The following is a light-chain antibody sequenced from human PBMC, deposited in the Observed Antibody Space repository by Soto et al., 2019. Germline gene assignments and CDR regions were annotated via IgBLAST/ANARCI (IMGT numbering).Light chain of an antibody. CDR1: QSVSSN. CDR2: GAS. J-gene: IGKJ4*01. CDR3: QQYIRWPLP. Sequence: EIVMTQYPATLSVSPGERATLSCRASQSVSSNLAWYQQKPGQAPSLLIYGASTRATGTPARFSGSGSGKEFTLTISSLQSEDFAVYYCQQYIRWPLPFGGGTKVEIK. V-gene: IGKV3-15*01.